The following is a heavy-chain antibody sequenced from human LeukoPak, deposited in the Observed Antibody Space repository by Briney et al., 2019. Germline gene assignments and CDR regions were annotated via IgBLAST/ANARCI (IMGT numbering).Heavy chain of an antibody. CDR1: GFTFSSYA. CDR3: ARGGRGYSGSFTPGDYYYGMDV. J-gene: IGHJ6*02. Sequence: GGSLRLSCVVSGFTFSSYAMNWVRQAPGKGLEWVSAISGSGGSTYYADSVKGRFTISRDNSKNTLYLQMNSLRAEDTAVYYCARGGRGYSGSFTPGDYYYGMDVWGQGTTVTVSS. V-gene: IGHV3-23*01. D-gene: IGHD1-26*01. CDR2: ISGSGGST.